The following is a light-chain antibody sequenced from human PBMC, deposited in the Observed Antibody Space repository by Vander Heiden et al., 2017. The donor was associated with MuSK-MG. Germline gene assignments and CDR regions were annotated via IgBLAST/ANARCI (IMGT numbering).Light chain of an antibody. CDR3: QQPSNWLSIT. V-gene: IGKV3-11*01. CDR2: DAS. Sequence: EIVLTQSPATLSLSPGERATLSCRASQSVTNYLAWYQQKPGQAPRLLIYDASNRATGIPARFSGSGSGTDFTLTISSLEPEDFAVYYCQQPSNWLSITFGQGTLLEIK. J-gene: IGKJ5*01. CDR1: QSVTNY.